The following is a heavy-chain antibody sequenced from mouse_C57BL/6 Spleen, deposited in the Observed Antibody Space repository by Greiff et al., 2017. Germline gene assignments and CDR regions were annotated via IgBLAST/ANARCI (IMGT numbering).Heavy chain of an antibody. CDR2: INYDGSST. J-gene: IGHJ4*01. D-gene: IGHD2-4*01. Sequence: EVMLVESEGGLVQPGSSMKLSCTASGFTFSDYYMAWVRQVPEKGLEWVANINYDGSSTYYLDSLKSRFIISRDNAKNILYLQMSSLKSEDSATYYCARGDYDDGTYAMDYWGQGTSVTVSS. V-gene: IGHV5-16*01. CDR1: GFTFSDYY. CDR3: ARGDYDDGTYAMDY.